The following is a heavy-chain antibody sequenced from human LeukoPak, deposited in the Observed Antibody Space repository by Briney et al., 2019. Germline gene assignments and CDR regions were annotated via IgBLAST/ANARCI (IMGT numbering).Heavy chain of an antibody. CDR2: ISGSGDIT. V-gene: IGHV3-23*01. CDR3: AKASSSGYYYSYFDF. D-gene: IGHD3-22*01. J-gene: IGHJ4*02. Sequence: PGGSLRLSCAASGFTFSSYAMSWVRQAPGKGLEWVSAISGSGDITYYADSVKGRFTISRDNSRNTLYMQMNSLRAEDTAVYYCAKASSSGYYYSYFDFWGQGTLVTVSS. CDR1: GFTFSSYA.